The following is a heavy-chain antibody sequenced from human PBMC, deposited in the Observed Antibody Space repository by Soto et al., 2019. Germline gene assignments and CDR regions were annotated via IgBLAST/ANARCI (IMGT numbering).Heavy chain of an antibody. J-gene: IGHJ4*02. CDR1: GFTFSSYG. CDR2: ISYDGSNK. CDR3: AKDSTVGIAAAGIDY. Sequence: GGSLRLSCAASGFTFSSYGMHWVRQAPGKGLEWVAVISYDGSNKYYADSVKGRFTISRDNSKNTLYLQMNSLRAEDTAVYYCAKDSTVGIAAAGIDYWGQGTLVTVSS. V-gene: IGHV3-30*18. D-gene: IGHD6-13*01.